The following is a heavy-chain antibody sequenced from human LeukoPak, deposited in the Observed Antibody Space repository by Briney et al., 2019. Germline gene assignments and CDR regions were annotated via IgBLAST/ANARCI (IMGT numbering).Heavy chain of an antibody. CDR3: AREVAGSGYLAHDAFDI. CDR2: ISYDGSNK. J-gene: IGHJ3*02. CDR1: GFTFSSYG. D-gene: IGHD3-22*01. Sequence: GRSLRLSCAASGFTFSSYGMHWVRQAPGKGLEWVAVISYDGSNKYYADSVKGRFTISRDNSKNTLYLQMNSLRAEDTAVYYCAREVAGSGYLAHDAFDIWGQGTMVTVSS. V-gene: IGHV3-30*03.